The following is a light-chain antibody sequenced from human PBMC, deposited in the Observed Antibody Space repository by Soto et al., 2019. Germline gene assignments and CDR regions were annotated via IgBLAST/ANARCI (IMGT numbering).Light chain of an antibody. CDR1: QGIRND. CDR3: LQHNSYPLT. Sequence: QMTQSPSSLSASVGDRVTITCRASQGIRNDLAWYQQKPGKAPKRLIYVASSLQSGVPSRFSGSGSGTEFTLTISSLQPEDFATYYCLQHNSYPLTFGPGTKVDVK. CDR2: VAS. J-gene: IGKJ3*01. V-gene: IGKV1-17*01.